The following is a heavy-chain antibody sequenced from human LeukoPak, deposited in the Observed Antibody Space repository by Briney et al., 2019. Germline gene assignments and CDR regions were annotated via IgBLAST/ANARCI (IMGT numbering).Heavy chain of an antibody. CDR2: ISTSGTFI. J-gene: IGHJ4*02. V-gene: IGHV3-11*01. D-gene: IGHD3-10*01. Sequence: GGSLRLSCAASGFTFSDCYMSWIRQAPGKGLEWISYISTSGTFIYYADSVKGRFTISRDNAKNSLYLQMNSLRAEDTAVYYCASDPYYYGSGRSAPHYWGQGTLVTVSS. CDR3: ASDPYYYGSGRSAPHY. CDR1: GFTFSDCY.